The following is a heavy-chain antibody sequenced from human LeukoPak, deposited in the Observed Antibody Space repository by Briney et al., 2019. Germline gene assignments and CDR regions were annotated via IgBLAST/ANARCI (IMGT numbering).Heavy chain of an antibody. V-gene: IGHV1-2*06. CDR3: ATVVVVAATVWFDP. J-gene: IGHJ5*02. Sequence: ASVKVSCKASGYTFTGYYMHWVRQAPGQGLEWMGRINPNSGGTNYAQKLQGRVTMTTDTSTSTACMELRSLRSDDTAVYYCATVVVVAATVWFDPWGQGTLVTVSS. CDR2: INPNSGGT. D-gene: IGHD2-15*01. CDR1: GYTFTGYY.